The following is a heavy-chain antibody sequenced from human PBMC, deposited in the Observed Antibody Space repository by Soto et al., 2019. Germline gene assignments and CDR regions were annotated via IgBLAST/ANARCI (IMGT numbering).Heavy chain of an antibody. J-gene: IGHJ4*02. V-gene: IGHV3-30*18. CDR1: GFTFSTYG. CDR2: MSYDGTNK. Sequence: QVKLVQSGGGEVQPGRSLRLSCAASGFTFSTYGMHWVRQVPGKGLEWVALMSYDGTNKYYGDSVKGRFTISRDNSKNTVYLQMNSLRAEDTAVYYCAKQFGTGWYYFDHWGQGTLVTVSS. D-gene: IGHD6-19*01. CDR3: AKQFGTGWYYFDH.